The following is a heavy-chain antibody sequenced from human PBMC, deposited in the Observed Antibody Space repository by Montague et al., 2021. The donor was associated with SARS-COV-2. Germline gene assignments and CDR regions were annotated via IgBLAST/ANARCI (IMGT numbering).Heavy chain of an antibody. CDR1: GDSTSCPNCY. J-gene: IGHJ5*02. CDR3: ARRRNYGDHCLYNWSHP. CDR2: IYNSGTT. Sequence: SETLSLTCTVSGDSTSCPNCYWGWIRQPPGKGLGWIGNIYNSGTTYYNPSLKSRLTISIDTSKNQFSLKLTSVTAADTAVYYCARRRNYGDHCLYNWSHPWGQGTLVTVSS. V-gene: IGHV4-39*01. D-gene: IGHD4-17*01.